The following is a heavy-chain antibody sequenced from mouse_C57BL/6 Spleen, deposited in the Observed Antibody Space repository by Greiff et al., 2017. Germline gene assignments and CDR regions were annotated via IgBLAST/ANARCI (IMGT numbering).Heavy chain of an antibody. V-gene: IGHV5-17*01. CDR1: GFTFSDYG. CDR3: ARGGDGYYPPFAY. D-gene: IGHD2-3*01. CDR2: ISSGSSTI. Sequence: EVQLQESGGGLVKPGGSLKLSCAASGFTFSDYGMHWVRQAPEKGLEWVAYISSGSSTIYYADTVKGRFTISRDNAKNTLFLQMTSLRSEDTAMYYCARGGDGYYPPFAYWGQGTLVTVSA. J-gene: IGHJ3*01.